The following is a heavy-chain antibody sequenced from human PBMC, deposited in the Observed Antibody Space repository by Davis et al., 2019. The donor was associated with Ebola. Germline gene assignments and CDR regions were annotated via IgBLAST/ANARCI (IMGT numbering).Heavy chain of an antibody. D-gene: IGHD3-22*01. CDR2: INHSGST. V-gene: IGHV4-34*08. CDR3: AHYDSKLVR. CDR1: GFTFSSYS. Sequence: GSLRLSCAASGFTFSSYSMNWVRQPPGKGLEWIGEINHSGSTNYNPSLKSRVTISVDTSKNQFSLKLSSVTAADTAVYYCAHYDSKLVRWGQGTLVTVSS. J-gene: IGHJ4*02.